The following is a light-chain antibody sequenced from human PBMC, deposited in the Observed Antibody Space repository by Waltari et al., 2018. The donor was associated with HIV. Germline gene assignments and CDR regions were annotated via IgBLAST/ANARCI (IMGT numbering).Light chain of an antibody. CDR1: STDVCASNH. V-gene: IGLV2-11*01. CDR2: DVN. CDR3: CSYAGTYTYVL. Sequence: QSALTQPRSVSGSPGQSVTISCHGTSTDVCASNHVAWYQQHPGEVPKLIIYDVNMRPSGVPDRFSGSQSGNTGSLTISGLQAEDEANYYCCSYAGTYTYVLFGGGTKLTVL. J-gene: IGLJ2*01.